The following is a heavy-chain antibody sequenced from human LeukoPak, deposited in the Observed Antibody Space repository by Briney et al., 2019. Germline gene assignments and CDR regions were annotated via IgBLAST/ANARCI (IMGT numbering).Heavy chain of an antibody. J-gene: IGHJ6*02. CDR1: GFTFTGYY. V-gene: IGHV1-2*02. D-gene: IGHD3-22*01. CDR2: INPNSGGK. Sequence: ASVKVSCKASGFTFTGYYMHWVRQAPGQGLEWMGLINPNSGGKNYAQTFQDRFSMTRDTSKSTVYMELSSLRSEDTAVYYCARDGVGGYYDSSGYQGISLALKSSPKYYYVMDVWGQGTTVTVSS. CDR3: ARDGVGGYYDSSGYQGISLALKSSPKYYYVMDV.